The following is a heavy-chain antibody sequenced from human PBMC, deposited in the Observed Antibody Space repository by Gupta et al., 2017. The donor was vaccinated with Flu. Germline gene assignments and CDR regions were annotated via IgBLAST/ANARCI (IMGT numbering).Heavy chain of an antibody. V-gene: IGHV4-39*01. Sequence: QLQLQESGPGLVRPSETLSLTCSVSGGSIVSSDHYWSWIRQSPGKGLEYIGSVYYVGTTYYNVFLAGRVTISKDTSKNQFSLKLFSVTAADTALYYCARSGDYFDSWGQGALVTVSS. D-gene: IGHD4-17*01. CDR3: ARSGDYFDS. CDR2: VYYVGTT. J-gene: IGHJ4*02. CDR1: GGSIVSSDHY.